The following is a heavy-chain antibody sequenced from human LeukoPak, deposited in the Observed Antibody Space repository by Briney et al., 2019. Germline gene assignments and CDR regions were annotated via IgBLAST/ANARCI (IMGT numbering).Heavy chain of an antibody. CDR1: GGSISSYY. J-gene: IGHJ4*02. CDR3: ARDQYRGSLDY. CDR2: FYSSGST. Sequence: SETLSLTCTVSGGSISSYYWTWIPQPAGKGLESIGRFYSSGSTNYNPSLKSRVTMAVDTSKNQFSLKLSSVTAPDRAVYYWARDQYRGSLDYWGQGTLVTVSS. D-gene: IGHD3-16*01. V-gene: IGHV4-4*07.